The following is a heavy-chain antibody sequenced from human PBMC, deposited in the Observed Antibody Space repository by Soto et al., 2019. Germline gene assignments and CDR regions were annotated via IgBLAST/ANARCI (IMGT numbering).Heavy chain of an antibody. V-gene: IGHV3-7*01. J-gene: IGHJ6*02. Sequence: XGSLIFSCAASEFTFDKYYMTWVRQAPGKGPEWVANIKPDGSEQYYVDSVKGRFTISRDNANNSLYLQMNSLRAEDTAVYFCARGNWNYYYGFDAWGQGTTVTVSS. CDR1: EFTFDKYY. CDR2: IKPDGSEQ. CDR3: ARGNWNYYYGFDA. D-gene: IGHD1-20*01.